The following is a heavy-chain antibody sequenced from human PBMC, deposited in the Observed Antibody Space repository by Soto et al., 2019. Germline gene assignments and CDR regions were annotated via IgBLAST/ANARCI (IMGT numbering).Heavy chain of an antibody. Sequence: ASAKASCKSSGYTFTSKGISWARQAPGQGLEWMGWISAYNGNTNYAQKLKGRVTMTTDTSTSTAYMELRSLRSDDTAVYYCARVKLKISIAAAGTADYYYGMDVWGQGTTVTVSS. D-gene: IGHD6-13*01. J-gene: IGHJ6*02. CDR2: ISAYNGNT. V-gene: IGHV1-18*01. CDR3: ARVKLKISIAAAGTADYYYGMDV. CDR1: GYTFTSKG.